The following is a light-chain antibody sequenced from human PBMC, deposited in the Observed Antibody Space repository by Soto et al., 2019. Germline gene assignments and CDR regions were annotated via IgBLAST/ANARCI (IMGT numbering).Light chain of an antibody. V-gene: IGKV1-5*03. CDR3: QQYHTYWWT. CDR1: QTIINW. J-gene: IGKJ1*01. Sequence: DIQRAQCPSTLSASVGDRVTITCRASQTIINWLAWYQQKPGKAPKLLIYKASTLEGEVPSRFSGSGSETEFTLTINSLQPDDSATYYCQQYHTYWWTFGQGTKVDIK. CDR2: KAS.